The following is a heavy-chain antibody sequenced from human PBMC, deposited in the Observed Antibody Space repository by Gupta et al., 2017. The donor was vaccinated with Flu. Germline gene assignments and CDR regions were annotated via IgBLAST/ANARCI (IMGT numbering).Heavy chain of an antibody. Sequence: EVQLVESGGGLVKPGGSLRLSCAASGFTFTSAWMCWVRQAPGKGLEWIGRIKSKADGGTKDYAAPVEDKFIISRDDSNNTLYLQLNSLKTEDTAVYYCSTYDGSFRYWGQGTLVTVSS. CDR3: STYDGSFRY. V-gene: IGHV3-15*01. CDR1: GFTFTSAW. J-gene: IGHJ4*02. D-gene: IGHD3-3*01. CDR2: IKSKADGGTK.